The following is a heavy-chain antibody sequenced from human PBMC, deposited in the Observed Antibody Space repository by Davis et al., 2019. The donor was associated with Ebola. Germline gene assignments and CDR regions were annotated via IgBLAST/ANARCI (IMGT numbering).Heavy chain of an antibody. CDR1: GFTFRRYA. J-gene: IGHJ4*02. CDR2: ISYDGSNK. CDR3: ARDSDAYSFDY. V-gene: IGHV3-30*04. Sequence: SLMLPCSSSGFTFRRYAMHWVRHAPVKGLEWVAVISYDGSNKYYADSVKGRFTISRDNSKNTLYLQMNSLRAEDTAVYYCARDSDAYSFDYWGQGTLVTVSS. D-gene: IGHD5-24*01.